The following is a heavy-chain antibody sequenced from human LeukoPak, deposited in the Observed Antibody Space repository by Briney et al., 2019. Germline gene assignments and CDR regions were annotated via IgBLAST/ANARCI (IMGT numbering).Heavy chain of an antibody. CDR3: ARETSQKGAHYMDV. D-gene: IGHD3-16*01. CDR1: GGSISSYY. J-gene: IGHJ6*03. CDR2: IYYSGST. Sequence: SETLCLTCTVSGGSISSYYWSWVRQPPGKGLEWIGYIYYSGSTNYNPSLKSRVTISVDTSKNQFPLKLRSVTAADTAVYYCARETSQKGAHYMDVWGKGTTVTISS. V-gene: IGHV4-59*01.